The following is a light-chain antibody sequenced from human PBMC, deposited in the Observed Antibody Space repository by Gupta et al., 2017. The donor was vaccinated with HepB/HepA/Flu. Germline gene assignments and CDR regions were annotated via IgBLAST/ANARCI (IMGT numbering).Light chain of an antibody. CDR3: AAWDDSLRGVV. V-gene: IGLV1-47*01. CDR2: RND. Sequence: QSVLTQPPSPSGTPGQRVTISCSGSSSNIGSNYVYWYQQHPGTAPKLLIYRNDQRPSGVPDRFSGSESGTSASLAISGLRSEDEADYYCAAWDDSLRGVVFGGGTKLTVL. CDR1: SSNIGSNY. J-gene: IGLJ2*01.